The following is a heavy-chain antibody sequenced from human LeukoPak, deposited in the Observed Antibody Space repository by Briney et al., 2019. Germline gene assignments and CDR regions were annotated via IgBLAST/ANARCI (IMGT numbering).Heavy chain of an antibody. V-gene: IGHV4-61*02. CDR2: IYTSGST. J-gene: IGHJ6*03. D-gene: IGHD2-15*01. CDR1: GGSISSGSYY. Sequence: SQTLSLTCTVSGGSISSGSYYWSWIRQPGGKGLKWIGRIYTSGSTNHNPSLKSRVTISVDTSKNQFSLKLSSVTAADTAVHYCASSSGGSSHPLDYCYYMDIWGKGPTVPVSS. CDR3: ASSSGGSSHPLDYCYYMDI.